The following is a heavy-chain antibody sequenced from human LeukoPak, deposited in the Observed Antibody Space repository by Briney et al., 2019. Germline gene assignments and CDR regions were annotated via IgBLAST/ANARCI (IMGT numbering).Heavy chain of an antibody. CDR1: GGSISSGGYY. J-gene: IGHJ4*02. CDR3: VSFYDSSGYYRQYHFDY. Sequence: SETLSLTCTVSGGSISSGGYYWSWIRQSPGKGLEWIGYIYYSGRTYYNPSLKSRVTISLDTSKNQFSLKLSSVTAADTAVYYCVSFYDSSGYYRQYHFDYWGQGALVTVSS. V-gene: IGHV4-30-4*08. CDR2: IYYSGRT. D-gene: IGHD3-22*01.